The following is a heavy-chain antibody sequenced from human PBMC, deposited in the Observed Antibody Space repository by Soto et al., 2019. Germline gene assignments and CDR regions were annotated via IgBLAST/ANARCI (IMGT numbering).Heavy chain of an antibody. J-gene: IGHJ6*02. CDR3: ARRREGYYYGLDV. D-gene: IGHD1-26*01. CDR1: RFTFSSYW. V-gene: IGHV3-74*01. Sequence: EERLVESGGGSVQPGGSLRLSCAASRFTFSSYWMYWVRQAPGKGLVWVSRINSDGSSTRYADSVKGRFSISSDNSKSTLYLQMNTLRAEDTAVYYCARRREGYYYGLDVWGQGTTVTVSS. CDR2: INSDGSST.